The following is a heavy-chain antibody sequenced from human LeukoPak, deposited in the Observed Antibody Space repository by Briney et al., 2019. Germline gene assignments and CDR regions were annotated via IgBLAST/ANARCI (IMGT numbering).Heavy chain of an antibody. CDR1: GFTFSSYS. D-gene: IGHD2-2*01. CDR2: ISSSSSYI. J-gene: IGHJ6*02. V-gene: IGHV3-21*01. Sequence: PGRSLRLSCAASGFTFSSYSMNWVRQAPGKGLEWVSSISSSSSYIYYADSVKGRFNISRDNAKNSLYLQMNSLRAEDTAVYYCARETEPHIVVVPAADYYYYGMDVWGQGTTVTVSS. CDR3: ARETEPHIVVVPAADYYYYGMDV.